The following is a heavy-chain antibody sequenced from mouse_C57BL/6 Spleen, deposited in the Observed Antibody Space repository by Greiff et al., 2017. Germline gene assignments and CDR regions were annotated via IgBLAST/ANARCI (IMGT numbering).Heavy chain of an antibody. Sequence: LQQSGAELVRPGASVKMSCKASGYTFTSYNMHWVKQTPRQGLEWIGAIYPGNGDTSYNQKFKGKATLTVDKSSSTAYMQLSSLTSADSAIYVCAGDRDYYGSSPHFDYWGQGTTLTVSS. CDR3: AGDRDYYGSSPHFDY. D-gene: IGHD1-1*01. J-gene: IGHJ2*01. CDR1: GYTFTSYN. CDR2: IYPGNGDT. V-gene: IGHV1-12*01.